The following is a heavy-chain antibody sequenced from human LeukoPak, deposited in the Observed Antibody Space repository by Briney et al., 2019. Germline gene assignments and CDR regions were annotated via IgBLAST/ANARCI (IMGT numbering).Heavy chain of an antibody. D-gene: IGHD3/OR15-3a*01. V-gene: IGHV5-51*01. CDR1: GFTFTTHW. J-gene: IGHJ4*02. CDR2: IFPGDSDT. Sequence: GESLKTSCKTSGFTFTTHWIAWVRQIPGEGLELIGTIFPGDSDTNYSLSFQGQITISADKSSNTAYLQWSSLKASDTAMYYCARYYFWSGSYFFDHWGQGTLVTVSS. CDR3: ARYYFWSGSYFFDH.